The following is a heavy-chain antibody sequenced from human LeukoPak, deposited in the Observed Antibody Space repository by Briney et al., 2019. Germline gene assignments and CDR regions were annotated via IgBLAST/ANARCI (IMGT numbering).Heavy chain of an antibody. CDR1: GFTFSSYA. D-gene: IGHD1-7*01. Sequence: GRSLRLSCAASGFTFSSYAMHWVRQAPGKGLEWVAVISYDGSNKYYADSVKGRFTISRDNSKNTLYLQMNSLRAEDTAVYYCARDRGTGTTPGVDVWGKGTTVTVSS. CDR3: ARDRGTGTTPGVDV. J-gene: IGHJ6*04. CDR2: ISYDGSNK. V-gene: IGHV3-30*04.